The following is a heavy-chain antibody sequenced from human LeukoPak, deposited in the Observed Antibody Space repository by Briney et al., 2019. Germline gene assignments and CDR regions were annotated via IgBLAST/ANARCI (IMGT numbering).Heavy chain of an antibody. Sequence: GGSLRLSCAASGFTFSSHWMNWVRQAPGKGLEWVANIKQDGSEKYYVDSVKSRFTISRDNAKNSLYLQMNSLRAEDTAVYYCARDRSGCPDYWGQGTLVTVSS. CDR2: IKQDGSEK. CDR1: GFTFSSHW. CDR3: ARDRSGCPDY. J-gene: IGHJ4*02. V-gene: IGHV3-7*01. D-gene: IGHD6-19*01.